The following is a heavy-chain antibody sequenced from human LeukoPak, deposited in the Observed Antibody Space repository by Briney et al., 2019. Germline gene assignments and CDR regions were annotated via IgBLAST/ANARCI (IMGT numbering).Heavy chain of an antibody. V-gene: IGHV3-23*01. Sequence: GGSLRLSRAASGFPFRGDGITSVRQAPGKGVEGVSSISGSGGNTYYADSVKGRFTVSRDNSKNTLYLQMNSLRAEDTAVYFCATPAPHGSDPSLYYYYMDVWGKGTTVTISS. CDR2: ISGSGGNT. CDR3: ATPAPHGSDPSLYYYYMDV. D-gene: IGHD3-10*01. J-gene: IGHJ6*03. CDR1: GFPFRGDG.